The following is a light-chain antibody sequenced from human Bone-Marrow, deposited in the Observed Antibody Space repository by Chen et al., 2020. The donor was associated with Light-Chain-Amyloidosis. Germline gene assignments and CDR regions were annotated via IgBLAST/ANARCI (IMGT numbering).Light chain of an antibody. Sequence: QTVVTQEPSCSVSPGGTVTLTCGLSSGSVSTNYYPAWYQQTPGQAPRTLIYSTNTRSSGVPDRFSGSILGNKAALTITGAQADDESDYYCVLYVGSGIWVFGGGTKLTVL. CDR3: VLYVGSGIWV. J-gene: IGLJ3*02. CDR2: STN. CDR1: SGSVSTNYY. V-gene: IGLV8-61*01.